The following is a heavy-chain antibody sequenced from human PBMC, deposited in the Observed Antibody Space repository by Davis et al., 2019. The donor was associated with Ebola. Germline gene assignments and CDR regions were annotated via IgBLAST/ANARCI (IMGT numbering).Heavy chain of an antibody. Sequence: ASVPVSCRASGYTFTNYYMHWVRQAPGHGLEWMGMINPNDGRTIYAQKFQGRVTVTRDTSTTTVYMDLSSLRSEDTALYYCTTPGGQDSGYDVFDIWGQGTMVTVSS. CDR1: GYTFTNYY. V-gene: IGHV1-46*03. D-gene: IGHD5-12*01. J-gene: IGHJ3*02. CDR3: TTPGGQDSGYDVFDI. CDR2: INPNDGRT.